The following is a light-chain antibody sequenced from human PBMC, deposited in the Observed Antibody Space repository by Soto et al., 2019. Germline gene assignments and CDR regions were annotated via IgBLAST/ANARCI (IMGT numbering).Light chain of an antibody. CDR3: QQYNTWPPAT. CDR1: QSVRSD. J-gene: IGKJ1*01. CDR2: GAS. V-gene: IGKV3-15*01. Sequence: VVKQSPATLSVSPGYRATLSCRSNQSVRSDLAWYQQRPGQAPRLLIYGASTRATGIPARFSGSGSGTEFTLTISSLQSEDFAVYYCQQYNTWPPATFGQGTKLDIK.